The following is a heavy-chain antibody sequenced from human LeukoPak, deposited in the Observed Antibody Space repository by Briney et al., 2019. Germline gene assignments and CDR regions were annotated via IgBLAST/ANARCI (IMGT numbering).Heavy chain of an antibody. CDR2: IYYSGST. J-gene: IGHJ4*02. Sequence: SETLSLTCTVSGGSISSYYWSWIRQPPGKGLEWIGYIYYSGSTNYNPSLKSRVTISVDTSKNQFSLKLSSVTAAGTAVYYCASKRFIAVAGFDYWGQGTLVTVSS. D-gene: IGHD6-19*01. CDR1: GGSISSYY. CDR3: ASKRFIAVAGFDY. V-gene: IGHV4-59*12.